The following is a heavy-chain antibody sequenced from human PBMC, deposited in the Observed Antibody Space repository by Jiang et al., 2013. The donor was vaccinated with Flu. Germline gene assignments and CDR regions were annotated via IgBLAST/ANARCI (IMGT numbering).Heavy chain of an antibody. V-gene: IGHV3-48*03. D-gene: IGHD5-12*01. Sequence: KGRFTISRDNAKNSLYLQMNSLRAEDTAVYYCAREPRYSGYADYWGQGTLVTVSS. CDR3: AREPRYSGYADY. J-gene: IGHJ4*02.